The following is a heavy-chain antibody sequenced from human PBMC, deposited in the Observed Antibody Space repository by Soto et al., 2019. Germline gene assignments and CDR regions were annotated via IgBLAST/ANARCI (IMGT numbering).Heavy chain of an antibody. Sequence: QTLSLTCAIPGDSVSSNSAAWNWIRQSPSRGLEWLGRTYYRSKWYNDYAVSVKSRITINPDTSKNQFSLQLNSVTPEDTAVYYCARERLIVPAAIRDNYYYGMDVWGQGTTVTVSS. V-gene: IGHV6-1*01. CDR3: ARERLIVPAAIRDNYYYGMDV. CDR1: GDSVSSNSAA. D-gene: IGHD2-2*02. CDR2: TYYRSKWYN. J-gene: IGHJ6*02.